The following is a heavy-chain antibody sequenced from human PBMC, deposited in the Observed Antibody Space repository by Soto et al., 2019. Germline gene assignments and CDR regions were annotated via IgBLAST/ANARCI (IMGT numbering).Heavy chain of an antibody. J-gene: IGHJ4*02. CDR3: AMSLCDRSGWKTDY. CDR2: IYYSGSI. D-gene: IGHD6-19*01. Sequence: QVQLQESGPGLVKPSETLSLTCAVSGESISSLYWSWIRQPPGKGLEWIVYIYYSGSINYNPSLKSRVTISVDTSKNQFSQKLSAVTAADTAVYYCAMSLCDRSGWKTDYWGQGTLVTGSS. V-gene: IGHV4-59*01. CDR1: GESISSLY.